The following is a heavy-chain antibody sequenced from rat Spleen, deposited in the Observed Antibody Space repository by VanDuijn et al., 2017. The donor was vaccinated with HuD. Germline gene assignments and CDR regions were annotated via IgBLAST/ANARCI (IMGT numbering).Heavy chain of an antibody. CDR3: ARAYYNSGDYVMDA. J-gene: IGHJ4*01. D-gene: IGHD1-1*01. Sequence: EVQLQESGPGPVKVSESLSLTCSVTGHSITSSYRWNWIRKFPGNKLEWMGYINSAGSTNNNPSLKSRISMTRDTSKNQLFLQVNSVTTEDTATYYCARAYYNSGDYVMDAWGQGASVTVSS. CDR1: GHSITSSYR. V-gene: IGHV3-3*01. CDR2: INSAGST.